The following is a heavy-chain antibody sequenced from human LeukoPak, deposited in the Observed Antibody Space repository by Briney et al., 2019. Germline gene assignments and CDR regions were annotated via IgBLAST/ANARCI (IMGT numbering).Heavy chain of an antibody. CDR3: ARDFYDSSGADY. CDR1: GFIVSTNY. V-gene: IGHV3-53*01. Sequence: GGSLRLSCAASGFIVSTNYMTWVRQAPGKGLEWVSVIYAGSSTTYYADSVKGRFTISRDNSKNTLYLQMNSLRAEDTAVYYCARDFYDSSGADYWGQGILVTVSS. CDR2: IYAGSSTT. D-gene: IGHD3-22*01. J-gene: IGHJ4*02.